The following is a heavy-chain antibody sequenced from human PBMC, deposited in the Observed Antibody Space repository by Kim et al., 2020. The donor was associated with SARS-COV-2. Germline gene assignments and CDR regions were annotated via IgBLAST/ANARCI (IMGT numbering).Heavy chain of an antibody. CDR2: ISYDGTDK. CDR1: GFSFSRHA. J-gene: IGHJ6*03. Sequence: GGSLRLSCAASGFSFSRHAMHWVRQAPGKGLEWITVISYDGTDKYYADSVKGRFTISRDNSRNTLSLQRNSLRPEDTAVYYWASDSDGSSGYYSSYYFY. D-gene: IGHD3-9*01. V-gene: IGHV3-30-3*01. CDR3: ASDSDGSSGYYSSYYFY.